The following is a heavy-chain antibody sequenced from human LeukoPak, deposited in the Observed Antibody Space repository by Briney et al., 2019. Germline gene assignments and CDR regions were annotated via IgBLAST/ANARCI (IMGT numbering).Heavy chain of an antibody. V-gene: IGHV1-46*01. CDR1: GYTFTSYY. CDR2: INPSGGST. Sequence: ASVKVSCKASGYTFTSYYMHWVRQAPGQGLEWMGIINPSGGSTSYAQKFQGRVTMTRGTSTSTVYMELSSLTSEDTAVYYCARISSNTAIGDYWGQGTLVTVSS. D-gene: IGHD5-18*01. CDR3: ARISSNTAIGDY. J-gene: IGHJ4*02.